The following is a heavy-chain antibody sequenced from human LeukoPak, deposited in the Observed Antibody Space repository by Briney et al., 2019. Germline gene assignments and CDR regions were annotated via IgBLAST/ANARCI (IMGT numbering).Heavy chain of an antibody. V-gene: IGHV1-69*10. J-gene: IGHJ4*02. CDR1: GGTFSSYA. CDR3: ARDSIFGVVPNYFDY. Sequence: SVKVSCKASGGTFSSYAISWVRQAPGQGLEWMGGIIPILGIANYAQKFQGRVTITADKSTSTAYMELSSLRSEDTAVYYCARDSIFGVVPNYFDYWGQGTLVTVSS. D-gene: IGHD3-3*01. CDR2: IIPILGIA.